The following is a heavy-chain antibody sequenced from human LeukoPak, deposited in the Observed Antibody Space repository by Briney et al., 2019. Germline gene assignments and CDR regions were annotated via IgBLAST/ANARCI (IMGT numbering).Heavy chain of an antibody. CDR3: AKGLDGDSFDY. V-gene: IGHV3-23*01. J-gene: IGHJ4*02. CDR1: GFTFSDSA. Sequence: GGSLRLSCAASGFTFSDSAINWVRQAPGKGLEWVSAISGSGGSTYYADSVKGRFTISRDNSKNTLYLQMNSLRAEDTAVYYCAKGLDGDSFDYWGQGTLVTVSS. CDR2: ISGSGGST. D-gene: IGHD4-17*01.